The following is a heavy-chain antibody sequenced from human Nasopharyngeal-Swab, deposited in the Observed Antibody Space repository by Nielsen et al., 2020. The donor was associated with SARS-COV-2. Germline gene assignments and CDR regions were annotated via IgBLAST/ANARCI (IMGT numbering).Heavy chain of an antibody. CDR1: GYTFTSYD. CDR3: AGGIGSSSWIHYYYYYGMDV. V-gene: IGHV1-8*01. D-gene: IGHD6-6*01. CDR2: MNPNSGNT. Sequence: ASVKVSCKASGYTFTSYDINWVRQATGQGLEWMGWMNPNSGNTGYAQKFQGRVTMTRNTSISTAYMELSSLRSEDTAVYYCAGGIGSSSWIHYYYYYGMDVWGQGTTVTVSS. J-gene: IGHJ6*02.